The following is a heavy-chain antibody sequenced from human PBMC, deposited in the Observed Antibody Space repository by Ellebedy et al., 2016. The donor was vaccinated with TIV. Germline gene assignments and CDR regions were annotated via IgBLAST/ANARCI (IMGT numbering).Heavy chain of an antibody. CDR1: GFIFSSYS. D-gene: IGHD1-26*01. J-gene: IGHJ6*03. CDR2: INSDSRYT. CDR3: AKAGGSFYYYYYMDV. V-gene: IGHV3-21*04. Sequence: GGSLRLXXTASGFIFSSYSMNWVRQAPGKGLEWVSAINSDSRYTYYADSMKGRFTISRDNAKNSLYLQMNSLRAEDTAVYYCAKAGGSFYYYYYMDVWGEGTTVTVSS.